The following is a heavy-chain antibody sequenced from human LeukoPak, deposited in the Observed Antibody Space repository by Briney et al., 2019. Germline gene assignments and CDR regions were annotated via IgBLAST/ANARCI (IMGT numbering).Heavy chain of an antibody. CDR1: GYTFTSYY. CDR2: INPSGGST. Sequence: ASVKVSCKASGYTFTSYYMHWVRQAPGQGLEWMGIINPSGGSTSYAQKFQGRVTMTRDTSTSTVYMELSSLRSEDTAVYYCARGEGMGPYYDSSGYYLDVWGQGTTVTVSS. J-gene: IGHJ6*02. CDR3: ARGEGMGPYYDSSGYYLDV. D-gene: IGHD3-22*01. V-gene: IGHV1-46*01.